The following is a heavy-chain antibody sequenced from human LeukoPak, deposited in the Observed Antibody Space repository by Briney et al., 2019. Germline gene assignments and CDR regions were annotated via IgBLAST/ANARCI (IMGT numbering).Heavy chain of an antibody. CDR1: GGSFSGYY. Sequence: SETLSLLCAVYGGSFSGYYWSWIRQPPGKGLEWIGEINHSGSTNYNPSLKSRVTISVDTSKNQFSLKLSSVTAADTAVYYCARGLGGSYSDYWGQGTLVTVSS. D-gene: IGHD1-26*01. J-gene: IGHJ4*02. V-gene: IGHV4-34*01. CDR2: INHSGST. CDR3: ARGLGGSYSDY.